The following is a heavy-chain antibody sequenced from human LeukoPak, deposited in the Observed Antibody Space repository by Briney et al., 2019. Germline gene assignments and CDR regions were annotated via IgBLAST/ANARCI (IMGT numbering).Heavy chain of an antibody. Sequence: ASVKDSCMASGYTFTSYGISWVRQAPGQGLEWMGWISAYNGNTNYAQKLQGRVTMTTDTSTSTAYMELRSLRSDDTAVYYCARDSAPISPYYDYVWGGYRYEDYFDYWGQGTLVTVSS. J-gene: IGHJ4*02. CDR2: ISAYNGNT. D-gene: IGHD3-16*02. V-gene: IGHV1-18*01. CDR3: ARDSAPISPYYDYVWGGYRYEDYFDY. CDR1: GYTFTSYG.